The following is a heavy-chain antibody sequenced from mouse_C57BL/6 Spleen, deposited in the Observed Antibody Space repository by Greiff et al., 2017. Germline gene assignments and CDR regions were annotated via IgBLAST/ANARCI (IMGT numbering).Heavy chain of an antibody. J-gene: IGHJ4*01. CDR3: ARWGYGSSLYYYAMDY. V-gene: IGHV1-69*01. Sequence: QVQLQQPGAELVMPGASVKLSCKASGYTFTSYWMHWVKQRPGQGLEWIGEIDPSDSYTNYNQKFKGKSTLTVDKSSSTAYMQLSSLTSEDSAVYYCARWGYGSSLYYYAMDYWGQGTSVTVSS. CDR1: GYTFTSYW. D-gene: IGHD1-1*01. CDR2: IDPSDSYT.